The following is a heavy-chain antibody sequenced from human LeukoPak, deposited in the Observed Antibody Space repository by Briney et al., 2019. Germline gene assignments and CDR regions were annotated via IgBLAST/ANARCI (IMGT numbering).Heavy chain of an antibody. Sequence: GASVKVSCKASGYTFTSYGISWVRQAPGQGLEWMGWISAYNGNTNYAQKLQGRVTMTTDTSTSTAYMELRSLRSDDTAVYYCASFSSSWYKYAFDIWGQGTMVTVSS. V-gene: IGHV1-18*01. J-gene: IGHJ3*02. D-gene: IGHD6-13*01. CDR2: ISAYNGNT. CDR3: ASFSSSWYKYAFDI. CDR1: GYTFTSYG.